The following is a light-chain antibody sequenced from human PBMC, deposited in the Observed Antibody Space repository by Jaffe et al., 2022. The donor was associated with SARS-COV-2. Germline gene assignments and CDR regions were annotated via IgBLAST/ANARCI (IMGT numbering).Light chain of an antibody. CDR1: GSNIGSNF. J-gene: IGLJ1*01. Sequence: QSVLTQPPSASGTPGQRVTISCSGGGSNIGSNFVYWYQHLPGTAPKLLMFRDNERPSGVPDRFSGSKSGTSASLAISGLRSEDEADYYCASWDDSLTGYVFGTGTTVNVL. CDR3: ASWDDSLTGYV. CDR2: RDN. V-gene: IGLV1-47*01.